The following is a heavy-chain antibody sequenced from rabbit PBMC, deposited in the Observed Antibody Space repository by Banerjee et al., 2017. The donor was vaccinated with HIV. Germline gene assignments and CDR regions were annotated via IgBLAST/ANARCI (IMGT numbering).Heavy chain of an antibody. V-gene: IGHV1S40*01. CDR3: AGEREYAFNL. J-gene: IGHJ4*01. Sequence: QSLQESGGGLFQPGGSLALTCTASGFTISGTYYMCWVRQAPGKGLEWIGCIYAGSGSAYYASWVKSRFTISKTSSTTVTLQMTSLTAADTATYFCAGEREYAFNLWGQGTLVTVS. CDR2: IYAGSGSA. CDR1: GFTISGTYY.